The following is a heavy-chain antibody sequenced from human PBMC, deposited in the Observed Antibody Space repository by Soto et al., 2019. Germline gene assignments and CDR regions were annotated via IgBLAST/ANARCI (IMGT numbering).Heavy chain of an antibody. V-gene: IGHV1-3*04. J-gene: IGHJ4*02. Sequence: ASVKVSCKTSGYIFTSYVIHWVRQAPGQRLEWMGWINTDDGNTKYSQEFQGRITITRDTSATTVYMELTSLEYEDTAVYFCASLTSGSGVYWGQGSLVTVSS. D-gene: IGHD1-26*01. CDR3: ASLTSGSGVY. CDR1: GYIFTSYV. CDR2: INTDDGNT.